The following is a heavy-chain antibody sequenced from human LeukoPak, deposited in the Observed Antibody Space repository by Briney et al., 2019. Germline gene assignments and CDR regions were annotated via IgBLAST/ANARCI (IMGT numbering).Heavy chain of an antibody. Sequence: ASVKVSCKVSGYTLTELSMHWVRQAPGKGLEWMGGFDPEDGETIYARKFQGRVTMTEDTSTDTAYMELSGLRSEDTAVYYCATDNLSGSYYAWGQGTLVTVSS. CDR3: ATDNLSGSYYA. V-gene: IGHV1-24*01. CDR2: FDPEDGET. CDR1: GYTLTELS. D-gene: IGHD1-26*01. J-gene: IGHJ4*02.